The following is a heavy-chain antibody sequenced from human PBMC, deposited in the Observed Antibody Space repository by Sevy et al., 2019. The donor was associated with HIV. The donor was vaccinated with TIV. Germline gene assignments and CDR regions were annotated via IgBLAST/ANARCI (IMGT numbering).Heavy chain of an antibody. Sequence: ASVKVSCKASGYTFTDHFVHWVRQAPGQGLEWMGWINPTNGGTDYTRKLRGRVTMTRDTSIDTVYMELRWLSSDDTAVYYCARVIPSSGVWRSDWQFDLWGRGTLVTVSS. D-gene: IGHD3-16*01. J-gene: IGHJ2*01. CDR2: INPTNGGT. CDR1: GYTFTDHF. CDR3: ARVIPSSGVWRSDWQFDL. V-gene: IGHV1-2*02.